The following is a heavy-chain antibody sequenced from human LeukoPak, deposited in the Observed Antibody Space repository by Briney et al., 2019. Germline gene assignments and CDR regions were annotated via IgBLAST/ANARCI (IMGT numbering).Heavy chain of an antibody. D-gene: IGHD6-13*01. CDR2: INHSGST. CDR3: ARGHIGLAAAGSLGY. V-gene: IGHV4-34*01. CDR1: GGSFSGYY. J-gene: IGHJ4*02. Sequence: SETLSLTCAVYGGSFSGYYWSWIRQPLGKGLEWIGEINHSGSTNYNPSLKSRVTISVDTSKNQFSLKLSSVTAADTAVYYCARGHIGLAAAGSLGYWGQGTLVTVSS.